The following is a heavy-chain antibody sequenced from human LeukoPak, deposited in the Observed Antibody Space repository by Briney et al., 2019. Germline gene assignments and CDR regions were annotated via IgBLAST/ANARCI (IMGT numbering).Heavy chain of an antibody. CDR1: GFTVNDYW. Sequence: GVSLRLSCAASGFTVNDYWMYWVPQAPGKGLVWVSLIKTDGRSTTYADSVKGRFTISRDNAKNMLYLQKNSLRAEDTAVYYCARASGGADSWGQGTLVTVSS. V-gene: IGHV3-74*01. J-gene: IGHJ4*02. D-gene: IGHD6-25*01. CDR2: IKTDGRST. CDR3: ARASGGADS.